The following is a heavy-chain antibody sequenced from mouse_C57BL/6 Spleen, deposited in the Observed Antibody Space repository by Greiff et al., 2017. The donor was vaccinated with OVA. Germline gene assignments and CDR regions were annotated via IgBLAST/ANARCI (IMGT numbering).Heavy chain of an antibody. CDR1: GYTFTSYW. J-gene: IGHJ4*01. CDR2: IDPSDSYT. V-gene: IGHV1-69*01. Sequence: QVQLQQPGAELVMPGASVKLSCKASGYTFTSYWMHWVKQRPGQGLEWIGEIDPSDSYTNHNQKFKGKSTLTVDKSSSTAYMQLSSLTSEDSAVYYCARGPLLLRESGYAMDYWGQGTSVTVSS. CDR3: ARGPLLLRESGYAMDY. D-gene: IGHD1-1*01.